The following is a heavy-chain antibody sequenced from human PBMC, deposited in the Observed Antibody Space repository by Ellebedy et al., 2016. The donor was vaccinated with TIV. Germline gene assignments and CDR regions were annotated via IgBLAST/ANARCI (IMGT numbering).Heavy chain of an antibody. CDR3: AKLVTTGDYYFDY. Sequence: ASVKVSXXASGYTFTSYGISWVRQAPGQGLEWMGWISAYNGNTNYAQKLQGRVTMTTDTSTSTAYMELRSLRSDDTAVYYCAKLVTTGDYYFDYWGQGTLVTVSS. V-gene: IGHV1-18*01. CDR2: ISAYNGNT. D-gene: IGHD4-17*01. CDR1: GYTFTSYG. J-gene: IGHJ4*02.